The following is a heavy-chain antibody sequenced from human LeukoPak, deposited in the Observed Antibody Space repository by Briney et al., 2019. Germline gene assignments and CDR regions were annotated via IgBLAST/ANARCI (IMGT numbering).Heavy chain of an antibody. Sequence: SETLSLTCAVYGGSFSGYYWSWIRQPPGKGLEWVGEINHSGSTNYNTSLKSRVTISVDTSKNQFSLELSSVTAADTAVYYCARGGRDFDWLIRWFDPWGQGTLVTGSS. CDR1: GGSFSGYY. CDR2: INHSGST. D-gene: IGHD3-9*01. V-gene: IGHV4-34*01. CDR3: ARGGRDFDWLIRWFDP. J-gene: IGHJ5*02.